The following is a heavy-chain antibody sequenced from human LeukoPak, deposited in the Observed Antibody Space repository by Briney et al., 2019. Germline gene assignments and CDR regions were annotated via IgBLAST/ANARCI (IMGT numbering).Heavy chain of an antibody. CDR2: IRYDGSNK. CDR1: GFTFSDHY. J-gene: IGHJ5*02. Sequence: GGSLRLSCAASGFTFSDHYMSWIRQAPGKGLEWVAFIRYDGSNKYYADSVKGRFTISRDNAKNSLYLQMNSLRAEDTAVYYCAREGSGSYRNWFDPWGQGTLVTVSS. V-gene: IGHV3-30*02. D-gene: IGHD1-26*01. CDR3: AREGSGSYRNWFDP.